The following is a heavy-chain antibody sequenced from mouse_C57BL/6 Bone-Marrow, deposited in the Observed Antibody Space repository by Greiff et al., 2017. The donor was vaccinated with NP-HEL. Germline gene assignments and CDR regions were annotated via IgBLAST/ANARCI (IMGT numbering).Heavy chain of an antibody. CDR1: GYTFTSYG. CDR3: ARGGYCGSDWYFDV. CDR2: IYPRSGNT. Sequence: QVQLKQSGAELARPGASVKLSCKASGYTFTSYGISWVKQRTGQGLEWIGEIYPRSGNTYYNEKFKGKATLTADKSSSTAYMELRSLTSEDSAVYFCARGGYCGSDWYFDVWGTGTTVTVSS. V-gene: IGHV1-81*01. D-gene: IGHD1-1*01. J-gene: IGHJ1*03.